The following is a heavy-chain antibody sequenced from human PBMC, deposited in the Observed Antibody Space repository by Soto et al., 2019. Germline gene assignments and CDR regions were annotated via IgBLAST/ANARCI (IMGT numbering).Heavy chain of an antibody. J-gene: IGHJ4*02. Sequence: EVQLVESGGGLVQPGGSLRLSCAASGFNFSRYWINWVRQAPGKGLEWVDTMKQDRTEPYYVDSVKGRFTISRDNSKNSLYLQMNRLTAEDTAVYYCARDWDTYGYGGFDNWGQGTLVTVSS. V-gene: IGHV3-7*03. CDR2: MKQDRTEP. CDR3: ARDWDTYGYGGFDN. CDR1: GFNFSRYW. D-gene: IGHD5-18*01.